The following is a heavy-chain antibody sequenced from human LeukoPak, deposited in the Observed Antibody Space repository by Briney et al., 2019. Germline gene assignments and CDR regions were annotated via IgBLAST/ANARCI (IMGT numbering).Heavy chain of an antibody. D-gene: IGHD2-21*01. V-gene: IGHV3-33*01. Sequence: GGSLRLSCVASGYTFSSYGMHWVRQAPGKGLQRVAVIWYDESKKYYTDSVKGRFTISRDVSKNTLYLQMNSLRAEDSAMYYCARDGGIGLDYWGQGTLVTVSS. CDR3: ARDGGIGLDY. CDR1: GYTFSSYG. J-gene: IGHJ4*02. CDR2: IWYDESKK.